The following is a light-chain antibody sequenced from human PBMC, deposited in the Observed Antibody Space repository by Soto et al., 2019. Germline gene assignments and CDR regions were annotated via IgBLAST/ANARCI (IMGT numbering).Light chain of an antibody. CDR3: AAWDDSLSAHVV. J-gene: IGLJ2*01. V-gene: IGLV1-47*01. Sequence: QSVLTQPPSVSGTPGQRVTISCFGSSSNTGSNYVYWYQQVPGTAPNLLIYRDNQRPSGVPDRFSASKSGTSASLAISGLRSEDEADYYCAAWDDSLSAHVVFGGGTKLTVL. CDR2: RDN. CDR1: SSNTGSNY.